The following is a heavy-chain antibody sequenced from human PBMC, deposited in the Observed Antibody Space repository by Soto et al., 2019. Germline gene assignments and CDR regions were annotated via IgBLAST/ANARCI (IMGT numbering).Heavy chain of an antibody. CDR2: INHSGST. CDR3: ARGLTVSRKAGPMLRGGLGEGMDV. V-gene: IGHV4-34*01. Sequence: SLTCAVYGGSFSGYYWSWILQPPGKGLELIGEINHSGSTNYNPSLKSRVTISVDTSKNQFSLKLSSVTAADTAVYYCARGLTVSRKAGPMLRGGLGEGMDVFGEGTTVTFCS. J-gene: IGHJ6*04. CDR1: GGSFSGYY. D-gene: IGHD3-10*01.